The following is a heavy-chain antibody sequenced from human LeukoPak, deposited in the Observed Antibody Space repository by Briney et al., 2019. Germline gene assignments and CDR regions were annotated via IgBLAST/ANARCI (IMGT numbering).Heavy chain of an antibody. CDR1: GFTVSSNY. V-gene: IGHV3-66*01. D-gene: IGHD3-3*01. Sequence: PGGSLRLSCAASGFTVSSNYMSWVRQAPGQGLEWVSVIYSGGSTYYADSVKGRFTISRDNSKNTLYLQMNSLRAEDTAVYYCARDLLSITIFGVVIFFYYYYYDMDVWGQGTTVTVSS. CDR2: IYSGGST. J-gene: IGHJ6*02. CDR3: ARDLLSITIFGVVIFFYYYYYDMDV.